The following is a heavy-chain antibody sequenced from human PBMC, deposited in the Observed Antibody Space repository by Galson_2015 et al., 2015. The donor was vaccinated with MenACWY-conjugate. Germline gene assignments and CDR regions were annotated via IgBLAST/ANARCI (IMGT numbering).Heavy chain of an antibody. J-gene: IGHJ4*01. Sequence: SLRLSCAASGFRFSSQWLSWVRQAPGKGPECVASINEDGSDKSYMDSVKGRFTISRDNAQNSLSLQMNSLSVEDTAVYYCARGGNWGHGTLLTVSS. CDR3: ARGGN. CDR1: GFRFSSQW. CDR2: INEDGSDK. D-gene: IGHD4-23*01. V-gene: IGHV3-7*03.